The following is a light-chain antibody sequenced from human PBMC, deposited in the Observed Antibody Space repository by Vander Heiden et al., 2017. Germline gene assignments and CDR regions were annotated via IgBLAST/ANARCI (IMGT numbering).Light chain of an antibody. CDR3: AAWDDSRNGPV. CDR2: NNN. CDR1: SSNIGSKT. Sequence: SVLTQPPSASGTPALRVNTSCTGSSSNIGSKTVNWYHQHPGTAPKLLISNNNQRPAGVPDRFSGSKSGTSASLSISGRQSEDEADYYCAAWDDSRNGPVFGGGTKLTVL. J-gene: IGLJ2*01. V-gene: IGLV1-44*01.